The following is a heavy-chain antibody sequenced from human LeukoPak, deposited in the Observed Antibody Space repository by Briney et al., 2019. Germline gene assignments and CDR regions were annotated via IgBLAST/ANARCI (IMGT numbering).Heavy chain of an antibody. Sequence: SETLSLTCTVSGDPISTYQWSWIRQPPGKGLEWIGYISYSGGTMYNPSLRSRVTISIDTSKNQFSLKLSSVTAADTAVYYCARVGRGDHTWGSYSFDYWGQGALVTVSS. J-gene: IGHJ4*02. CDR3: ARVGRGDHTWGSYSFDY. D-gene: IGHD3-16*01. CDR1: GDPISTYQ. CDR2: ISYSGGT. V-gene: IGHV4-59*01.